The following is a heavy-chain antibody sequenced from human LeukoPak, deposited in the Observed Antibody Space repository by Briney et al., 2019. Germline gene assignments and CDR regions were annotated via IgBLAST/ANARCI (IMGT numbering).Heavy chain of an antibody. CDR3: ARTTEGGYTYDYFYYYYMDV. CDR1: GGSISSYY. D-gene: IGHD5-18*01. J-gene: IGHJ6*03. V-gene: IGHV4-59*01. Sequence: PSETLSLTCTVSGGSISSYYWSWIRQPPGKGLEWIGYIYYSGSTNYNPSLKSRVTISVDMSKNQFSLKLSSVTAADTAVYYCARTTEGGYTYDYFYYYYMDVWGRGTTVTISS. CDR2: IYYSGST.